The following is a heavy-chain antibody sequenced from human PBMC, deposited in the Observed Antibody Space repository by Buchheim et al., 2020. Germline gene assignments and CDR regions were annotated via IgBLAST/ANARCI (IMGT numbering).Heavy chain of an antibody. Sequence: EVQLVESGGGLVQPGGSLRLSCAASGFIFSDYDMDWVRQAPGKGLEWVGRSSSSTAEYAASVKGRFTISRDDSRNSLYLEMNSLITEDTAVYYCARDHWGSYLYWGQGSL. J-gene: IGHJ4*02. CDR3: ARDHWGSYLY. D-gene: IGHD3-16*02. V-gene: IGHV3-72*01. CDR2: SSSSTA. CDR1: GFIFSDYD.